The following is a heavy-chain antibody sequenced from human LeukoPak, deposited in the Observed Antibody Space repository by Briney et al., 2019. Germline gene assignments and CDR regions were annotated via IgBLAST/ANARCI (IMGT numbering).Heavy chain of an antibody. CDR3: ARVRPSSSWYGWFDP. V-gene: IGHV1-2*02. CDR2: INPNSGGT. Sequence: ASVKVSCKASGGTFSSYAISWVRQAPGQGLEWMGWINPNSGGTNYAQKFQGRVTMTRDTSISTAYMELSRLRSDDTAVYYCARVRPSSSWYGWFDPWGQGTLVIVSS. J-gene: IGHJ5*02. D-gene: IGHD6-13*01. CDR1: GGTFSSYA.